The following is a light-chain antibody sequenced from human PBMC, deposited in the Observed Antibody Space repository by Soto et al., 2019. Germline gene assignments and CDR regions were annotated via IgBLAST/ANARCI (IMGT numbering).Light chain of an antibody. Sequence: EIVLTQSPATLSLSPGERATLSCRASQSVSSYLAWYQQKPGQAPRLLIYDASNRATGIPARFSGSGSGTDFTLTISSLQPEDSATYYCQQSYSTPRTFGQGTKLEIK. CDR2: DAS. V-gene: IGKV3-11*01. CDR3: QQSYSTPRT. J-gene: IGKJ2*01. CDR1: QSVSSY.